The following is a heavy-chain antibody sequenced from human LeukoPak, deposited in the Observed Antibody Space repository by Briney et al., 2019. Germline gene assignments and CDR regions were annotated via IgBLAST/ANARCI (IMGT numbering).Heavy chain of an antibody. J-gene: IGHJ3*02. CDR2: TSSGGSIK. CDR3: ARGGRDGNSGYAFDI. D-gene: IGHD4-23*01. CDR1: RFTFSDYY. V-gene: IGHV3-11*01. Sequence: IPGGPLRLSCAASRFTFSDYYMSWVRQAPGKGLEGVTYTSSGGSIKSYADSVKGRLRISRDCAKNSLYLEMNSLRTEDTAVYYCARGGRDGNSGYAFDIWGQGTMVTVSS.